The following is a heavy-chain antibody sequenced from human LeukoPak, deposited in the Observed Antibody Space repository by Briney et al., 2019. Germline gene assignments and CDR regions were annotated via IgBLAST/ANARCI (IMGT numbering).Heavy chain of an antibody. CDR3: AGGAYCSGGSCYSIS. Sequence: SETLSLTCAVYGGSFSGYYWNWIRQPPGKGLEWIGEINHSGSTNYNPSLKSRVTISVDTSKNQFSLKLSSVTAADTAVYYCAGGAYCSGGSCYSISWGQGTLVTVSS. D-gene: IGHD2-15*01. CDR2: INHSGST. J-gene: IGHJ4*02. V-gene: IGHV4-34*01. CDR1: GGSFSGYY.